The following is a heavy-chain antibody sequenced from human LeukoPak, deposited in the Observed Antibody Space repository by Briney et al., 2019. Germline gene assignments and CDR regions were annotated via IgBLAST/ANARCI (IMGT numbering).Heavy chain of an antibody. D-gene: IGHD1-26*01. CDR3: ARGGGEVGATVRVFDY. CDR2: INHSGST. V-gene: IGHV4-34*01. J-gene: IGHJ4*02. Sequence: SETLSLTCAVYGESFSGYCWSWIRQPPGKELEWIGEINHSGSTNYNPSLKSRVTISVDTSKNQFSLKLSSVTAADTAVYYCARGGGEVGATVRVFDYWGQGTLVTVSS. CDR1: GESFSGYC.